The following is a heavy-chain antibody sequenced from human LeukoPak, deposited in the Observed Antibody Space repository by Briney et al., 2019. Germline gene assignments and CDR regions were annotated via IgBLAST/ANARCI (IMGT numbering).Heavy chain of an antibody. CDR1: GFTFSSYT. Sequence: GGSLSLSCAASGFTFSSYTMNWVRQAPGKGLEWVSSFGGSSGYIYYANSVKGRFTISRDNAKSSLYLQMNSLRAEDTAVYYCAREGRYCSSSNCHFDYWGQGTLVTVSS. CDR3: AREGRYCSSSNCHFDY. J-gene: IGHJ4*02. D-gene: IGHD2-2*01. CDR2: FGGSSGYI. V-gene: IGHV3-21*01.